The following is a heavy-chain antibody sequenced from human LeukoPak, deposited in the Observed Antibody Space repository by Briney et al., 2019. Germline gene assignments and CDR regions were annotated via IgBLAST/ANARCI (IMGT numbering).Heavy chain of an antibody. D-gene: IGHD2-2*01. CDR2: ISGSDGST. CDR3: ARQVSCDTTTCYAGMPPDY. Sequence: GGSLRLSCAASGFTFSNFAMSWVRQAPGKGLEWVSVISGSDGSTYYADSVRGRFTISRDDSGNTLFLQMNSLRAEDTAVYYCARQVSCDTTTCYAGMPPDYWGQGTLVTVSS. CDR1: GFTFSNFA. V-gene: IGHV3-23*01. J-gene: IGHJ4*02.